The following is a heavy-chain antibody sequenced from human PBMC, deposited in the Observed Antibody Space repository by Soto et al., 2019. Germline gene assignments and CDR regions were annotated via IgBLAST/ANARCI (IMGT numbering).Heavy chain of an antibody. Sequence: QITLKESGPTLVKPTQTLTLTCTFSGFSLSTSGVGVGWIRQPPGKALEWLALIYWDDDKRYSPSLNNRLTITKXXSXNXXVLTMTNMDPVDTGTYYCAHCIMGSGSYYNVWFGQWGQGTLVTVSS. CDR2: IYWDDDK. V-gene: IGHV2-5*02. CDR3: AHCIMGSGSYYNVWFGQ. CDR1: GFSLSTSGVG. J-gene: IGHJ5*02. D-gene: IGHD3-10*01.